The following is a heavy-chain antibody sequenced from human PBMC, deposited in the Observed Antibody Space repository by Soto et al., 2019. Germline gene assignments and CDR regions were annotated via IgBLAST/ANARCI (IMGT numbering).Heavy chain of an antibody. Sequence: QVQLVQSGAEVKKPGSSVKVSCKASGGTFRRYGMSWVRQAPEQGLEWMGGIIPIFGTANYAQKFQGRVTITADESTSTAYMELSSLRSEDTAVYYCAMTREYYYYGMDVWGQGTTVTVSS. J-gene: IGHJ6*02. CDR1: GGTFRRYG. CDR2: IIPIFGTA. CDR3: AMTREYYYYGMDV. V-gene: IGHV1-69*12.